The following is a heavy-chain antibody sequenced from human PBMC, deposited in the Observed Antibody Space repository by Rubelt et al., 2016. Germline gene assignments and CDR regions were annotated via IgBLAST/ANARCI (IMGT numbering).Heavy chain of an antibody. CDR1: A. Sequence: AMHWVRQAPGKGLEYVSAISSNGGSTYYADSVKGRFTISRDNSKNTLYLQMNSLRAEDTAVYYCARDKVTTVTQSVTANWFDPWGQGTLVTVSS. V-gene: IGHV3-64*04. CDR3: ARDKVTTVTQSVTANWFDP. D-gene: IGHD4-17*01. J-gene: IGHJ5*02. CDR2: ISSNGGST.